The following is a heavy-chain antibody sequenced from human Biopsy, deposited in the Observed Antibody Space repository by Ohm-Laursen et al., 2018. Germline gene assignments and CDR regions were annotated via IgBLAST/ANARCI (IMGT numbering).Heavy chain of an antibody. J-gene: IGHJ6*02. D-gene: IGHD3-10*01. CDR2: IIPIFGTA. CDR3: AGDRGYYYYYGMDV. CDR1: GGTFTNYA. Sequence: SVKVSCKASGGTFTNYAISWVRQAPGQGLEWMGGIIPIFGTANYAQKFQGRVTITADESTSTAYMELSSLRSEDTAVYYCAGDRGYYYYYGMDVWGQGTTVTVSS. V-gene: IGHV1-69*13.